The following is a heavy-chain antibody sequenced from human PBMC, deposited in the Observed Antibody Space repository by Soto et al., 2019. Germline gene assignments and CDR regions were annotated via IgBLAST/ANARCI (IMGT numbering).Heavy chain of an antibody. CDR1: GFTFSSYA. J-gene: IGHJ6*02. Sequence: GGSLRLSCAASGFTFSSYAMHWVRQAPGKGLEWVAVISYDGSNKYYADSVKGRFTISRDNSKNTLYLQMNSLRAEDTAVYYCASPACSSTSCYGSLNYYYGMDVWGQGTTVTVSS. CDR2: ISYDGSNK. V-gene: IGHV3-30-3*01. CDR3: ASPACSSTSCYGSLNYYYGMDV. D-gene: IGHD2-2*01.